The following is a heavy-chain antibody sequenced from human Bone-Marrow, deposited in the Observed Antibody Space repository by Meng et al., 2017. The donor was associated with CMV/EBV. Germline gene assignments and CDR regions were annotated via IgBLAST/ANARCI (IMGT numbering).Heavy chain of an antibody. D-gene: IGHD5-12*01. J-gene: IGHJ4*02. CDR2: ISGSGNDI. Sequence: GGSLRLSCAASGITFSDFYMTWFRQAPGKGPESLSYISGSGNDINYADSVRGRFNVSRDNAGRSLYLQLNSLRVEDTAVYYCAQHTRVATNWGPGTPVTVSS. V-gene: IGHV3-11*04. CDR1: GITFSDFY. CDR3: AQHTRVATN.